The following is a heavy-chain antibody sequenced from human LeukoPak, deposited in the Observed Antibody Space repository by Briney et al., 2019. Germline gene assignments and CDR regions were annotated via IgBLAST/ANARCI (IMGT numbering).Heavy chain of an antibody. J-gene: IGHJ5*02. CDR3: GLVTPGNWWFDP. D-gene: IGHD2-21*02. CDR1: GSTFTDYH. V-gene: IGHV1-2*02. CDR2: MNRNNGGT. Sequence: ASVKVSCKASGSTFTDYHMHWVRQAPGQGLEWMGWMNRNNGGTNYAHKFQGRVTMTRDTSIDVAHMELSSLRYDDTAVYYCGLVTPGNWWFDPWGQGTLVTVSS.